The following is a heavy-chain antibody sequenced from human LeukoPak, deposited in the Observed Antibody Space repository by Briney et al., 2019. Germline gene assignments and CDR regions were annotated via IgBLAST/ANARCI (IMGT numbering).Heavy chain of an antibody. J-gene: IGHJ4*02. CDR1: GVSTSSSY. V-gene: IGHV4-59*08. D-gene: IGHD3-16*01. CDR2: IFYTGDS. CDR3: ARQRFASPLDS. Sequence: PSETLSLTCTVSGVSTSSSYWSWIRQPPGKGLEWIGYIFYTGDSRHNPSFKSRVSIPLDTSKDQISLTLSSVTATDTAVHYCARQRFASPLDSWGQGTLVTVSS.